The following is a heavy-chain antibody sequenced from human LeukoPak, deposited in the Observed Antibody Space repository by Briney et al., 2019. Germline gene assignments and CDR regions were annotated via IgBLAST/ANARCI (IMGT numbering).Heavy chain of an antibody. V-gene: IGHV3-30*14. CDR3: ARDYYVWGSYRYTDY. D-gene: IGHD3-16*02. J-gene: IGHJ4*02. CDR2: ISYDGSNK. CDR1: GFTFSSYA. Sequence: GGSLRLSCAASGFTFSSYAMHWVRQAPGKGLEWVAVISYDGSNKYYADSVKGRFTISRDNSKNTLYLQMNSLRAEDTAVYYCARDYYVWGSYRYTDYWGQGTLVTVSS.